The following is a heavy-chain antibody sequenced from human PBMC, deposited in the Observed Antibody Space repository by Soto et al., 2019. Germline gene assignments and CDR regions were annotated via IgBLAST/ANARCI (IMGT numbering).Heavy chain of an antibody. D-gene: IGHD3-9*01. CDR2: INSDGSST. V-gene: IGHV3-74*01. Sequence: PGGSLRLSCAASGFTFSSYWMHWVRQAPGKGLVWVSRINSDGSSTSYADSVKGRFTISRDNAKKTQYLQKKSLRAEDTAVYYCARDEDILTGYYGPLRSVGMDVWGQGTTVTVSS. CDR3: ARDEDILTGYYGPLRSVGMDV. J-gene: IGHJ6*02. CDR1: GFTFSSYW.